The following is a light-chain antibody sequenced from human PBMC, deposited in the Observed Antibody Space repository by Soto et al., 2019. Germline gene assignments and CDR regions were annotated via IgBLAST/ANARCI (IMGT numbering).Light chain of an antibody. CDR2: SNN. CDR3: AAWDDSLNGHVV. J-gene: IGLJ2*01. CDR1: SSNTGSNT. Sequence: QSVLTQPPSASGTPGQRVTIPCPGSSSNTGSNTVNWYQQLPGTAPKLLIYSNNQRPSGVPDRFSGSKSGTSASLAISGLQSEDEADYYCAAWDDSLNGHVVFGGGTKLTVL. V-gene: IGLV1-44*01.